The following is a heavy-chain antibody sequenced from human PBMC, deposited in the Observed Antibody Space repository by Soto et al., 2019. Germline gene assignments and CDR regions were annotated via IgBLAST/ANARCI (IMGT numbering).Heavy chain of an antibody. CDR1: KFTFRTYV. J-gene: IGHJ6*02. CDR2: ISFDGSNK. CDR3: AREMIPMIMGGMSSMDV. Sequence: QVQLVESGGGVVQPARSQRLSCAASKFTFRTYVMHWVRQAPGKGLEWVALISFDGSNKYYADSVKGRFTISRDNSKNTMYLQMNSLRPEDTAVYYCAREMIPMIMGGMSSMDVWGQSTTVTVSS. V-gene: IGHV3-30*04. D-gene: IGHD2-8*01.